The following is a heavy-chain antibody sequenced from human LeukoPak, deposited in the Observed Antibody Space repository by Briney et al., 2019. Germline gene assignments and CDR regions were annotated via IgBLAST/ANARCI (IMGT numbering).Heavy chain of an antibody. CDR1: GFTFSNAW. V-gene: IGHV3-15*01. Sequence: GGSLRLSCAASGFTFSNAWMSWVRQAPGKGLEWVGRIKAKTAGGTTDYAAPVKGRFTISRDDSKNTLYLQMNSLKTEDTAMYYCTTDYQPLYGSGSDYIGGVWGQGTTVTVSS. CDR3: TTDYQPLYGSGSDYIGGV. J-gene: IGHJ6*02. CDR2: IKAKTAGGTT. D-gene: IGHD3-10*01.